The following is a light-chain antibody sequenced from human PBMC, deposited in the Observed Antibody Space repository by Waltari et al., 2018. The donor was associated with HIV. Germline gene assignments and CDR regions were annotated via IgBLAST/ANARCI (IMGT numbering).Light chain of an antibody. CDR2: KAS. Sequence: DIQMTQSPSTLSASVGDRVTITCRASQSIDSWLAWYQQKPGKAPNLLIYKASTLESGVPSRFSGRGSGTEFTLTISSLQPDDFATYYCQQYNSISWTFGQGTKVEIK. J-gene: IGKJ1*01. CDR3: QQYNSISWT. CDR1: QSIDSW. V-gene: IGKV1-5*03.